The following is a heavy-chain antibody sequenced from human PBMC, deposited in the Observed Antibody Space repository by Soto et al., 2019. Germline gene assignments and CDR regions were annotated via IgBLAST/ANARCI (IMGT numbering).Heavy chain of an antibody. CDR1: GGSITSDYYY. V-gene: IGHV4-30-4*01. D-gene: IGHD1-26*01. J-gene: IGHJ4*02. CDR2: IYDSGST. Sequence: QVQLQEPGPRLVEPSQSLSLTCTVSGGSITSDYYYWSWIRQPPGTGLEWIGHIYDSGSTYSNPSLKSRVTISVSVSKDQFSLKLSSVTAADTAVYYCARGPSGDKVDYWGQGTLVTVSS. CDR3: ARGPSGDKVDY.